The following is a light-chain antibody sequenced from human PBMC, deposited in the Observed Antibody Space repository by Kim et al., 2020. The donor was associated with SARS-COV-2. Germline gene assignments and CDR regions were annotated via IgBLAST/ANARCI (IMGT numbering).Light chain of an antibody. CDR1: KLGDKY. V-gene: IGLV3-1*01. CDR2: QDS. J-gene: IGLJ3*02. CDR3: QAWDSSTGV. Sequence: VSPGQTASITCSGDKLGDKYACWYQQKPGQSPVLVIYQDSKRPSGIPERFSGSNSGNTATLTISGSQAMDEADYYCQAWDSSTGVFGGGTQLTVL.